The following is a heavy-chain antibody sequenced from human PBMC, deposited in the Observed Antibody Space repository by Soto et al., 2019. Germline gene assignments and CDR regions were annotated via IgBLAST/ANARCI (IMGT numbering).Heavy chain of an antibody. CDR3: AHDAHGGNTYFDL. Sequence: VQLQESGPGLVRPSETLSLTCTVSGGSISSGNFYWSWIRQPPGKGLEWVGYIYFSGSTYYSPSLKSRLTISLDTSKNQFSLKLSSVTAAAAAVYYCAHDAHGGNTYFDLWGQGALVTVSS. CDR2: IYFSGST. V-gene: IGHV4-30-4*01. J-gene: IGHJ4*02. D-gene: IGHD1-26*01. CDR1: GGSISSGNFY.